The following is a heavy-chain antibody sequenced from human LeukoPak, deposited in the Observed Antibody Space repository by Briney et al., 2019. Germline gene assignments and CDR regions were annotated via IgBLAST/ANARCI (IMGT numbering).Heavy chain of an antibody. D-gene: IGHD6-13*01. J-gene: IGHJ6*03. CDR1: GFTFSSYT. V-gene: IGHV3-23*01. Sequence: RPGGSLRFSCAASGFTFSSYTMSWVRQAPGKGLKWVSAISGSGGSTYYADSVKGRFTISRDNSKNTLYLQMDSLRAEDTAVYYCAKNRIAAAGRYYYYMDVWGKGTTVTVSS. CDR3: AKNRIAAAGRYYYYMDV. CDR2: ISGSGGST.